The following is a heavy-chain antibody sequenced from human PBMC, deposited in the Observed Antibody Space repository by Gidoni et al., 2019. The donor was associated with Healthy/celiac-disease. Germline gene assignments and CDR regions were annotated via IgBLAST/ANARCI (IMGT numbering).Heavy chain of an antibody. D-gene: IGHD3-3*01. CDR3: AKDIGGEWFKRFDY. V-gene: IGHV3-9*01. Sequence: EVQLVESGGGLVQPGRSLRLSCAASGFTFDDYAMHWVRQAPGKGLEWVSGSSWNSGSIGYADSVKGRFTISRDNAKNALYLQMNSLRAEDTALYYCAKDIGGEWFKRFDYWGQGTLVTVSS. CDR2: SSWNSGSI. J-gene: IGHJ4*02. CDR1: GFTFDDYA.